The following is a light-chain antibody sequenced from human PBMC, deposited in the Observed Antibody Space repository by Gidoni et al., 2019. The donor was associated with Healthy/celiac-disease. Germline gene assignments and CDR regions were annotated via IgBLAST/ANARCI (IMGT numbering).Light chain of an antibody. CDR1: QSVSSY. CDR3: QQRSNWPPLT. V-gene: IGKV3-11*01. J-gene: IGKJ4*01. CDR2: DAS. Sequence: EIGLTQSPATLSLSPGESATLSCRASQSVSSYLAWYQQKPGQAPRLLIYDASNRPPGIPARFSGSGSGTDFTLTISSLEPEDFAVYYCQQRSNWPPLTFGGXTKVEIK.